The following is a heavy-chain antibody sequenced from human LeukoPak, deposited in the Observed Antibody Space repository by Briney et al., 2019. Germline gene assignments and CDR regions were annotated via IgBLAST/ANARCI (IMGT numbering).Heavy chain of an antibody. CDR2: IKGTTADGTT. Sequence: GESLRLSCELSGIPFIDAWMSWVRQAPGKGLEWVGRIKGTTADGTTAYAAPVKGRFLITRDDSQRMVYLQMDSLKIEDTAVYFCTWVDCSGGSCYFASWGQGTQVTVSS. J-gene: IGHJ4*02. V-gene: IGHV3-15*01. D-gene: IGHD2-15*01. CDR3: TWVDCSGGSCYFAS. CDR1: GIPFIDAW.